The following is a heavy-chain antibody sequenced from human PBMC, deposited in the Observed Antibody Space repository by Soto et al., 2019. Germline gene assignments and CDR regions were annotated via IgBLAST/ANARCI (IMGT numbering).Heavy chain of an antibody. V-gene: IGHV1-58*01. J-gene: IGHJ6*02. CDR2: IVVGSGNT. Sequence: ASVKVSCKASGFTFTSSAVQWVRQARGQRLEWIGWIVVGSGNTNYAQKFQERVTITRDMSTSTAYMELSSLRSEDTAVYYCAAVTGYGDSRYYYYGMDVWGQGTTVTVSS. CDR3: AAVTGYGDSRYYYYGMDV. D-gene: IGHD4-17*01. CDR1: GFTFTSSA.